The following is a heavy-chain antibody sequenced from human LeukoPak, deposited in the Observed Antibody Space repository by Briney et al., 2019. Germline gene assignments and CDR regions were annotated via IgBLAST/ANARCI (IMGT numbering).Heavy chain of an antibody. CDR1: GFTFSSFG. CDR2: IGYTGTNT. Sequence: GGSLRLSCAASGFTFSSFGMHWVRQAPGEGPEWVAYIGYTGTNTYYADSVKGRFTISRDNSKNTVHLQMNSLRAEDTAVYYCAKDLGNSGSWDYWGQGALVTVST. CDR3: AKDLGNSGSWDY. J-gene: IGHJ4*02. D-gene: IGHD1-26*01. V-gene: IGHV3-30*02.